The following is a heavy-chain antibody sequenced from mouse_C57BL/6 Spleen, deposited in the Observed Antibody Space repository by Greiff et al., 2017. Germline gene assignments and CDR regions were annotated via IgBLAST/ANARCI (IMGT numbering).Heavy chain of an antibody. J-gene: IGHJ3*01. CDR1: GYSITSGYY. V-gene: IGHV3-6*01. CDR3: ARESDMFAY. CDR2: ISYDGSN. Sequence: DVQLQESGPGLVKPSQSLSLTCSVTGYSITSGYYWNWIRQFPGNKLEWMGYISYDGSNNYNPSLKNRISITRDTSKNQFFLKLNSVTTEDTATYYCARESDMFAYWGQGTLVTVSA.